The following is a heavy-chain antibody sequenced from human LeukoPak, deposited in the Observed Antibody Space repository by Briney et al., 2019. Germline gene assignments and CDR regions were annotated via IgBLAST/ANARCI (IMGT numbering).Heavy chain of an antibody. CDR3: ARELVVRAGDYFDN. Sequence: PGGSLRLSCAVSGFTFSSYWMHWVRQAPGKGLVWVARINGDGSSTRYTDSVKGRFTISRDNAKNTLFLQMNSLRAGDTAVYFCARELVVRAGDYFDNWGQGTLVTVSS. D-gene: IGHD2-2*01. CDR1: GFTFSSYW. CDR2: INGDGSST. J-gene: IGHJ4*02. V-gene: IGHV3-74*01.